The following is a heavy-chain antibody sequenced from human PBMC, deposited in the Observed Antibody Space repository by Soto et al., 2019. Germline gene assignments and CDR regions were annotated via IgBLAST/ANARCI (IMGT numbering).Heavy chain of an antibody. J-gene: IGHJ4*02. CDR1: GFTFSDAC. D-gene: IGHD2-21*01. V-gene: IGHV3-15*07. Sequence: GVALRVSCAAFGFTFSDACMKWVLQAPGKGLEWLGRIKSKTDCGTTDYAAPVKGRFTISRDDSKNPLYLQMNSLKTEATAVYYSTKDLEPVWFPPPLTSIWGQGTLVTAS. CDR2: IKSKTDCGTT. CDR3: TKDLEPVWFPPPLTSI.